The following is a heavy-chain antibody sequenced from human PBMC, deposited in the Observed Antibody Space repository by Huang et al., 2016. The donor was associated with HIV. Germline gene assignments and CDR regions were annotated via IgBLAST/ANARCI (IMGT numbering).Heavy chain of an antibody. Sequence: QVQLEQWGAGLLKPSETLSLTCAVYVGSFSGYFWNWIRQSPGKGLEWIGQINHAGVTDDNPSLKSRATISVDTSKNQFSLKLTSVTAADTAIYYCAREIMISFGGPFDSWGHGNLVTVSS. CDR1: VGSFSGYF. V-gene: IGHV4-34*02. D-gene: IGHD3-16*01. CDR2: INHAGVT. J-gene: IGHJ5*01. CDR3: AREIMISFGGPFDS.